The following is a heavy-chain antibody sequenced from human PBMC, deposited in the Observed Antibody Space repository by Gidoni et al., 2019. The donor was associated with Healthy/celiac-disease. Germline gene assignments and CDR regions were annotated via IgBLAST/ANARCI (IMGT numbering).Heavy chain of an antibody. CDR2: IYTSGST. CDR1: GGSISSGSYY. D-gene: IGHD1-26*01. CDR3: ARGSRHWFDP. V-gene: IGHV4-61*02. J-gene: IGHJ5*02. Sequence: QVQLQESGPGLVKPSQTLSLTCTVSGGSISSGSYYWSWIRQPAGKGLEWIGRIYTSGSTNYNPSLKSRVTISVDTSKNQFSLKLSSVTAADTAVYYCARGSRHWFDPWGQGTLVTVSS.